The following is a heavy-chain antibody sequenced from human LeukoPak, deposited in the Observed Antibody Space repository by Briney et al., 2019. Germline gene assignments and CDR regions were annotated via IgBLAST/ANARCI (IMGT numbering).Heavy chain of an antibody. D-gene: IGHD3/OR15-3a*01. CDR1: TGSISSYY. V-gene: IGHV4-59*08. CDR2: IYYSGST. CDR3: ARHARGTGYFDY. J-gene: IGHJ4*02. Sequence: PSQTLSLTCTVSTGSISSYYWSWIRQPPGEGLEWIGYIYYSGSTNYNPSLKSRVTISVDTSKNQFSLNLSSVTAADTAVYYCARHARGTGYFDYWGQGTLVTVSS.